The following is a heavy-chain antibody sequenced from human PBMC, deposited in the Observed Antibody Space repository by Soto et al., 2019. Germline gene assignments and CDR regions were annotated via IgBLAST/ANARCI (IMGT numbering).Heavy chain of an antibody. J-gene: IGHJ5*01. V-gene: IGHV1-18*01. D-gene: IGHD6-19*01. CDR2: IRPHNGDT. CDR1: GYTFTTIR. CDR3: AIERSGWYDF. Sequence: QVQLVQSAAEVGKPGASVKVSCKASGYTFTTIRLSWVRQAPGQGLEWMGWIRPHNGDTQYAQKLQGRVTMTADTSTTTAYMEVGSLRPDDTALFYCAIERSGWYDFWGKGTLVTVSS.